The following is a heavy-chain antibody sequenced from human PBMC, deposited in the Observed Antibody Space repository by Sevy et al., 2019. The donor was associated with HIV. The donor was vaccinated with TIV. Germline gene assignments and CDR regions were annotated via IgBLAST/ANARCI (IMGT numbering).Heavy chain of an antibody. CDR2: INHGGST. D-gene: IGHD3-22*01. CDR3: ARGHYYSNWFDP. Sequence: SETLSLTCAVYGGSFSGYYWSWIRQPPGKGLEWIGEINHGGSTNYNPSLKSRVTISVDTSKNQFSLKLSSVTAADTAVYYCARGHYYSNWFDPWGQGTLVTVSS. V-gene: IGHV4-34*01. CDR1: GGSFSGYY. J-gene: IGHJ5*02.